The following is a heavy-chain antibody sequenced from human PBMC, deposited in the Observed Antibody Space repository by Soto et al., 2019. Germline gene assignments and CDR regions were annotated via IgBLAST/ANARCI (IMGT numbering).Heavy chain of an antibody. CDR1: GGSISSSSYY. CDR3: ARHNPEEQWLPYYYYYGMDV. D-gene: IGHD6-19*01. Sequence: SETLSLTCTVFGGSISSSSYYWGWIRQPPGKGLEWIGSIYYSGSTYYNPSLKSRVTISVDTSKNQFSLKLSSVTAADTAVYYCARHNPEEQWLPYYYYYGMDVWGQGTTVTVSS. V-gene: IGHV4-39*01. J-gene: IGHJ6*02. CDR2: IYYSGST.